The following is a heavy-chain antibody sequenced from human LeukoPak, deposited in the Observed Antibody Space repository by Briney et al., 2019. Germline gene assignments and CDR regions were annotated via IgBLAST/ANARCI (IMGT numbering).Heavy chain of an antibody. V-gene: IGHV3-9*01. CDR1: GFTFDDYT. D-gene: IGHD5-18*01. CDR2: ISWNSGSI. J-gene: IGHJ4*02. CDR3: ARGLDNYGYKFDY. Sequence: PGRSLRLSCAASGFTFDDYTMHWVRQAPGKGLEWVSGISWNSGSIGYADSVKGRFTISRDNAENSLYLQMNSLRAEDTAVYYCARGLDNYGYKFDYWGQGTLVTVSS.